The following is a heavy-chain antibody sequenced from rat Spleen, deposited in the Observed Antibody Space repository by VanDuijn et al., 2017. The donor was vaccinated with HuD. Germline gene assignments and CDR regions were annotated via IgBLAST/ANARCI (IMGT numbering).Heavy chain of an antibody. CDR2: ISYDGSST. J-gene: IGHJ2*01. Sequence: EVQLVESGGGLVQPGRSLKLSCAASGFTFSDYNMAWVRQSPQKGLEWVASISYDGSSTYYRDSVKGRFTISRENAKSTLYLQMDSLRSEDTATYDCTRDWGYYFDYWGQGVMVTVSS. CDR1: GFTFSDYN. CDR3: TRDWGYYFDY. D-gene: IGHD5-1*01. V-gene: IGHV5-7*01.